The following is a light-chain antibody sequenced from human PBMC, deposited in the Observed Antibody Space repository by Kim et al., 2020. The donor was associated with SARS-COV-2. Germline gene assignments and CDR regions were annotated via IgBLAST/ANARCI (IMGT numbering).Light chain of an antibody. CDR1: ALPKQY. J-gene: IGLJ2*01. CDR3: QSADSSGTDVV. Sequence: PGQTARITCSGDALPKQYAYWYQQKPGQAPVLVVYKDSERPSGIPERFSGSSSGTTVTLTISGVQAEDEADYYCQSADSSGTDVVFGGGTKVTVL. V-gene: IGLV3-25*03. CDR2: KDS.